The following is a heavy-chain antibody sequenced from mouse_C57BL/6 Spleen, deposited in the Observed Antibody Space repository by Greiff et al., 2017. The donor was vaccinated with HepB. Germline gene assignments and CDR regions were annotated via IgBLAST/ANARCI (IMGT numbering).Heavy chain of an antibody. D-gene: IGHD2-3*01. CDR2: ISYDGSN. Sequence: ESGPGLVKPSQSLSLTCSVTGYSITSGYYWNWIRQFPGNKLEWMGYISYDGSNNYNPSLKNRISITREPSKNQFFLKLNSVTTEDTATYYCAREGDDGYSHFDYWGQGTTLTVSS. CDR1: GYSITSGYY. CDR3: AREGDDGYSHFDY. J-gene: IGHJ2*01. V-gene: IGHV3-6*01.